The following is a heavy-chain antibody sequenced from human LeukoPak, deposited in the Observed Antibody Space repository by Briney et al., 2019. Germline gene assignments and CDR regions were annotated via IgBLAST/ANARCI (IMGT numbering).Heavy chain of an antibody. J-gene: IGHJ4*02. CDR1: GFTFSSFG. CDR3: TRGSEWTSGVSDY. CDR2: ISGTSTHI. D-gene: IGHD3-3*01. V-gene: IGHV3-21*01. Sequence: GGSLRLSCVASGFTFSSFGMHWVRQAPGKGLEWVSSISGTSTHIYYADSVKGRFTISRDNAQNSVYLQMNSLRAEDTAVYYCTRGSEWTSGVSDYWGQGTLVTVSS.